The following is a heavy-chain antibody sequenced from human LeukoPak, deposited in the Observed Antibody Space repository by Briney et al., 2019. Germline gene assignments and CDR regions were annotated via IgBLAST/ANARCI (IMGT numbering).Heavy chain of an antibody. V-gene: IGHV4-31*03. CDR3: ARSQVGLYTVTTGRYYFDY. J-gene: IGHJ4*02. D-gene: IGHD4-17*01. Sequence: SETLSLTCTVSGGSISSGGYYWSWIRQHPGKGLEWIGYIHYTGSTNYNPSLKSRVTISVDTSKNQFSLKLSSVTAADTAVYYCARSQVGLYTVTTGRYYFDYWGQGTLVTVSS. CDR2: IHYTGST. CDR1: GGSISSGGYY.